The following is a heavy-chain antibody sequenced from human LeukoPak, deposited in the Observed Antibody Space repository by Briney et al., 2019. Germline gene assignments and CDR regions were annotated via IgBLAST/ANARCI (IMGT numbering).Heavy chain of an antibody. CDR2: ISGSGGST. V-gene: IGHV3-23*01. Sequence: GGTLRLSCAASGFTFSSYAMSWVRQAPGKGLEWVSAISGSGGSTYYADSVKGRFTISRDNSKDTLYLQMNSLRAEDTAVYYCAKAPRGFWSGFHPFDYWGQGTLVTVSS. J-gene: IGHJ4*02. D-gene: IGHD3-3*01. CDR3: AKAPRGFWSGFHPFDY. CDR1: GFTFSSYA.